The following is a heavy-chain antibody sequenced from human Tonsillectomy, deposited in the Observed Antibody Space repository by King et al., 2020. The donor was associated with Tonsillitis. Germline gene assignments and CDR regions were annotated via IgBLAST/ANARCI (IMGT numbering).Heavy chain of an antibody. D-gene: IGHD3-10*01. CDR1: GFTFDNYG. CDR2: IAYDASYE. J-gene: IGHJ2*01. CDR3: AKDVIGLSDWYFDL. Sequence: QLVQSGGGVVQPGTSLRLSCAASGFTFDNYGMHWVRQAPGKGLEWVALIAYDASYENYADSVKGRFTISRDNSKNTLYLEMNSLRVEDTAVYYCAKDVIGLSDWYFDLWGRGTLVTVSS. V-gene: IGHV3-30*18.